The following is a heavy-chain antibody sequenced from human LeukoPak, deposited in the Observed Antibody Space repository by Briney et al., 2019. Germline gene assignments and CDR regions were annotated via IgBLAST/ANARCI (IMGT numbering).Heavy chain of an antibody. J-gene: IGHJ3*02. V-gene: IGHV1-2*02. D-gene: IGHD1-1*01. CDR3: AREATGTPTKSANAFDI. CDR1: GYTFTGYY. Sequence: ASVKVSCKASGYTFTGYYMHWVRQAPGQGLEWMGWINPNSGGTNYAQKFQGRVTMTRDTSISTAYMELSRLRSDDTAVYYCAREATGTPTKSANAFDIWGQGTMVTVSS. CDR2: INPNSGGT.